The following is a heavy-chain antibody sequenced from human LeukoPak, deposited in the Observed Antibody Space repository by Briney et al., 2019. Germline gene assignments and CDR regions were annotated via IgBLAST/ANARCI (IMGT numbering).Heavy chain of an antibody. CDR3: ANGRDGYNFDY. Sequence: GSLRLSCAASGFTFSSYAMSWVRQVPGKGLEWVSAISGSGGTTYYTDSVKGRFTISRDNSKNTLYLQMNSLRAEDTAVYYCANGRDGYNFDYWGQGTLVTVSS. J-gene: IGHJ4*02. CDR1: GFTFSSYA. CDR2: ISGSGGTT. V-gene: IGHV3-23*01. D-gene: IGHD5-24*01.